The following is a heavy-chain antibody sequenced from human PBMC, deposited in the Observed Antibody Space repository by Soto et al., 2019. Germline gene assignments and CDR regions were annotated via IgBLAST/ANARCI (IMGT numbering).Heavy chain of an antibody. CDR3: AADKAYDSSGYYFGYYYYGMDV. CDR2: IVVGSGNT. D-gene: IGHD3-22*01. J-gene: IGHJ6*02. Sequence: GASVKVSCKASGFTFTSSAVHWVRQARGQRLEWIGWIVVGSGNTNYAQKFQERVTITRDMSTSTAYMELSSLRSEDTAVYYCAADKAYDSSGYYFGYYYYGMDVWGQGTTVTVYS. V-gene: IGHV1-58*01. CDR1: GFTFTSSA.